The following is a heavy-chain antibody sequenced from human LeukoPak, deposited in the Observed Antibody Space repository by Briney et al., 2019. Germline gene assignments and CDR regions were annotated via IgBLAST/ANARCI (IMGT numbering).Heavy chain of an antibody. CDR2: INAGNGNT. J-gene: IGHJ4*02. Sequence: VASVKVSCKASGYTFTSYAMHWVRQAPGQRLEWMGWINAGNGNTKYSQEFQGRVTITRDTSASTAYMELSSLRSGDMAVYYCARTRYGDSTLGYWGQGTLVTVPS. CDR3: ARTRYGDSTLGY. D-gene: IGHD4-17*01. V-gene: IGHV1-3*03. CDR1: GYTFTSYA.